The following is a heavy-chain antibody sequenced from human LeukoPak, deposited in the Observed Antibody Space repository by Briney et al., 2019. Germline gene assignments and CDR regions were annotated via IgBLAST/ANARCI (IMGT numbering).Heavy chain of an antibody. V-gene: IGHV3-23*01. CDR3: AKSWLPANYDSSGYEGYYYYGMDV. Sequence: AGGSLRLSCAASGFTFSSYAMSWVRQAPGKGPEWVSAISGSGGSTYYADSVKGWFTISRDNSKSTLYLQMNSLRAEDTAVYYCAKSWLPANYDSSGYEGYYYYGMDVWGQGTTVTVSS. CDR2: ISGSGGST. CDR1: GFTFSSYA. J-gene: IGHJ6*02. D-gene: IGHD3-22*01.